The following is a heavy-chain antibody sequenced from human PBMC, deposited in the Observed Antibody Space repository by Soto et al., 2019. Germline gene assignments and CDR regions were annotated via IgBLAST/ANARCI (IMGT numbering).Heavy chain of an antibody. CDR1: GFTFSSYA. D-gene: IGHD3-22*01. CDR3: ARGPTYYYDSSGPFDY. J-gene: IGHJ4*02. CDR2: ISYDGSNK. V-gene: IGHV3-30-3*01. Sequence: QVQLVESGGGVVQPGRSLRLSCAASGFTFSSYAMHWVRQAPGKGLEWVAVISYDGSNKYYADSVKGRFTIYRDNSKNTLYLQMNSLRAEDTAVYYCARGPTYYYDSSGPFDYWGQGTLVTVSS.